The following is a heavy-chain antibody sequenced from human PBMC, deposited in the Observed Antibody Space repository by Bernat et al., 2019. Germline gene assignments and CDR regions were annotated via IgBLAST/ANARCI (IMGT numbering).Heavy chain of an antibody. CDR2: IYYSGST. CDR3: ARADTVTTRVAFWFDP. CDR1: GGSISSGGYY. J-gene: IGHJ5*02. V-gene: IGHV4-31*03. D-gene: IGHD4-17*01. Sequence: QVQLQESGPGLVKPSQTLSLTCTVSGGSISSGGYYWSWIRQHPGKGLEWIGYIYYSGSTYYNPSLKSRVTISVDTSKNQFSLKLSSVTAADTAVYYCARADTVTTRVAFWFDPWGQATLVTVSS.